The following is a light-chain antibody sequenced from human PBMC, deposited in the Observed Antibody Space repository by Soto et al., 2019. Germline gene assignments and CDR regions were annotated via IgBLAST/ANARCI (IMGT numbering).Light chain of an antibody. CDR3: CSYAGSSWV. Sequence: QSALTQPRSVSGSPGQSVTISCTGTSSDVGGYNYVSWYQQHPGKAPKLMIYDVSKRPSGVPDRFSGSKSGNTASLTISGLQADAEADYYCCSYAGSSWVFGGGTKLTVL. V-gene: IGLV2-11*01. CDR1: SSDVGGYNY. J-gene: IGLJ2*01. CDR2: DVS.